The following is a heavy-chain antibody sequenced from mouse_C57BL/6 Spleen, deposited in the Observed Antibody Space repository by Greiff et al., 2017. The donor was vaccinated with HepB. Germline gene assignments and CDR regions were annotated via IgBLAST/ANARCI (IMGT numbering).Heavy chain of an antibody. J-gene: IGHJ2*01. Sequence: DVHLVESGGDLVKPGGSLKLSCAASGFTFSSYGMSWVRQTPDKRLEWVATISSGGSYTYYPDSVKGRFTISRDNAKDTLYLQMSSLKSEDTAMYYWAWAYTVGARVDYWGQGTTLTVSS. CDR3: AWAYTVGARVDY. CDR1: GFTFSSYG. D-gene: IGHD1-1*01. V-gene: IGHV5-6*01. CDR2: ISSGGSYT.